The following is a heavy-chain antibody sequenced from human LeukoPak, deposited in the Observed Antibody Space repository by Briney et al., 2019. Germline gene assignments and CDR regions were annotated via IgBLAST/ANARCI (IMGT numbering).Heavy chain of an antibody. D-gene: IGHD6-13*01. CDR3: AREPPGYYSSSWQKTDY. J-gene: IGHJ4*02. V-gene: IGHV3-21*01. Sequence: PGGSLRLSCAASGFTFSSYSMNWVRQAPGKGLEWVSSMSSSSSYIYYADSVKGRFTISRDNAKNYLYLQMNSLRAEDTAVYYCAREPPGYYSSSWQKTDYWGQGTLVTVSS. CDR2: MSSSSSYI. CDR1: GFTFSSYS.